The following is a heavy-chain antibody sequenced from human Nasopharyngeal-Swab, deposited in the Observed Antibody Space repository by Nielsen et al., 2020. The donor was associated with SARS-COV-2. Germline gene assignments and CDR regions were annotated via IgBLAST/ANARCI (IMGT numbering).Heavy chain of an antibody. CDR1: GFTFNTYS. D-gene: IGHD1-26*01. CDR3: ARGSGNTRPPFEY. CDR2: FSDDGSAQ. J-gene: IGHJ4*02. V-gene: IGHV3-30-3*01. Sequence: GESLKISCAASGFTFNTYSMHWVRQTPGKGLEWVAVFSDDGSAQFYADSVRGRFTISRDSSKNTLFLQMNSLRAEDTALYYCARGSGNTRPPFEYWGLGTLVTVSS.